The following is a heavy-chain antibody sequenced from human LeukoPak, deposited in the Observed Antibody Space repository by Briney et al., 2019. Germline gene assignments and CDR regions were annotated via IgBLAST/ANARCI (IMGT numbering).Heavy chain of an antibody. CDR2: DPEDGET. CDR3: ARDLERIVVVSLPSDY. D-gene: IGHD2-21*01. J-gene: IGHJ4*02. V-gene: IGHV1-24*01. Sequence: DPEDGETIYAQKFQGRVTITRDTSASTAYMELSSLRSVDTAVYYCARDLERIVVVSLPSDYWGQGTLVTVSS.